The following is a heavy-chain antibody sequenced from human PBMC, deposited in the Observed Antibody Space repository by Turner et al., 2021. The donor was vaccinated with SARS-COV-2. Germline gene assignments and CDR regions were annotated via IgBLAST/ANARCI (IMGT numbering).Heavy chain of an antibody. J-gene: IGHJ6*02. V-gene: IGHV4-39*01. CDR3: ARLMNTAMDYYGTDV. Sequence: QLQLQESDPGLVKPSETLSLTCTVSGGSISSSSYYCGWIRQPPGKGLEWIGNIYYSGSAYYNPSLKSRVTISVDPSKNQFSLKLTSVTAADTAVYYCARLMNTAMDYYGTDVWGQGTTVTVSS. CDR2: IYYSGSA. D-gene: IGHD5-18*01. CDR1: GGSISSSSYY.